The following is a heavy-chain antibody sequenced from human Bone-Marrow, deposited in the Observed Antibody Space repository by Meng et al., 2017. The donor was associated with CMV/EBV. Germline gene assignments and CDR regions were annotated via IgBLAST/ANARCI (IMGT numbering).Heavy chain of an antibody. D-gene: IGHD6-19*01. CDR3: ARDWAKTVTGLLQS. J-gene: IGHJ5*02. V-gene: IGHV3-23*01. Sequence: SGFIFDNYAMAWVRQAPGRGLEWVSTMDGSGENAYNADSVKGRFSISRDKSKSTVYLQMDSLRVDDTAVYYCARDWAKTVTGLLQSWGQGTLVTVSS. CDR2: MDGSGENA. CDR1: GFIFDNYA.